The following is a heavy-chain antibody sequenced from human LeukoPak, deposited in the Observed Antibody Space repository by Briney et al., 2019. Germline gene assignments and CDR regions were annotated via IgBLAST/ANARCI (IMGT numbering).Heavy chain of an antibody. Sequence: ASVKVSXKASGGTFSSYAISWVRQAPGQGLEWMGGIIPIFGTASYAQKFQGRVTITTDESTSTAYMELSSLRSEDTAVYYCARAPLPPYYYDSSGYYYFDYWGQGTLVTVSS. CDR3: ARAPLPPYYYDSSGYYYFDY. D-gene: IGHD3-22*01. CDR1: GGTFSSYA. CDR2: IIPIFGTA. V-gene: IGHV1-69*05. J-gene: IGHJ4*02.